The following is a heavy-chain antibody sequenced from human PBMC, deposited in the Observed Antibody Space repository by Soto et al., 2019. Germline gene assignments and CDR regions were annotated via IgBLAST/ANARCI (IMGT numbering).Heavy chain of an antibody. J-gene: IGHJ4*02. CDR2: IIPILGIA. CDR1: GGTFSSYT. CDR3: ARDDFWSGYSFDY. Sequence: QVQLVQSGAEVKKPGSSVKVSCKASGGTFSSYTISWVRQAPGQGLEWMGRIIPILGIANYAQKFQGRVTITADKSTSTAYMELSSLRSEDTAVYYCARDDFWSGYSFDYWGKGTLVTVSS. D-gene: IGHD3-3*01. V-gene: IGHV1-69*08.